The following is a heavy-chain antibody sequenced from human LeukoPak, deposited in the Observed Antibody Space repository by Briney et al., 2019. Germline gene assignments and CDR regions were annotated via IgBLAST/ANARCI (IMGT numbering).Heavy chain of an antibody. D-gene: IGHD6-19*01. CDR1: GYTFTSYD. V-gene: IGHV1-8*01. Sequence: ASVKVSCKASGYTFTSYDINWVRQATGQGLEWMGWMNPNSGNTGYAQKFQGRVTMTRNTSISTAYMELSSLRSEDTAVYYCARVKWLHYWYFDLWGQGTLVTVSS. CDR3: ARVKWLHYWYFDL. J-gene: IGHJ2*01. CDR2: MNPNSGNT.